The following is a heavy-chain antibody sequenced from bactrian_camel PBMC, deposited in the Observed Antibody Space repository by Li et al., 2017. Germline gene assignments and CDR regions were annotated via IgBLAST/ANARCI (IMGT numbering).Heavy chain of an antibody. V-gene: IGHV3S53*01. CDR1: GISDVC. Sequence: HVQLVESGGGSVQAGGSLRLSCATTGISDVCMAWFRQAPGKEREAVAGIVRGRPIDSDSLKGRFTTSLDNAKNTVYLQMNNLNPDDTAMYYCAAFLTSGAWDRPEYRYWGQGTQVTVS. CDR2: IVRGRP. D-gene: IGHD8*01. J-gene: IGHJ4*01. CDR3: AAFLTSGAWDRPEYRY.